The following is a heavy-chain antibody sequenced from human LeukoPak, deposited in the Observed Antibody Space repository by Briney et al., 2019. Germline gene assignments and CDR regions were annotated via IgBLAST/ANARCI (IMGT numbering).Heavy chain of an antibody. V-gene: IGHV3-21*01. D-gene: IGHD4-17*01. CDR1: GFTFSSYS. J-gene: IGHJ4*02. CDR2: FSTSNSYI. Sequence: GGSLRLSCAASGFTFSSYSMNWVRQAPGKGLEGVSSFSTSNSYIYYTDSVKGRFTIPRDKAKNSLYLQMPGLRAEDTAVYYCARGGTDYGDSDYWGQGTLVTVSS. CDR3: ARGGTDYGDSDY.